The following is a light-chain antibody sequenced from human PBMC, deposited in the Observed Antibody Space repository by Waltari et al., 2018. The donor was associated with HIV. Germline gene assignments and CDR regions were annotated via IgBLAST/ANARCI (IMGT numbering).Light chain of an antibody. V-gene: IGKV1-39*01. CDR3: QQTYITPLT. CDR2: AAS. J-gene: IGKJ3*01. Sequence: DIQMTQSPSSLSASVGDRVIITCRTSQSVSSHLNWYQQKPGKAPNLLIFAASTVQSGVPARFSGSGSGTDFTLTISSLQPEDFASYYCQQTYITPLTFGPGTKVDMK. CDR1: QSVSSH.